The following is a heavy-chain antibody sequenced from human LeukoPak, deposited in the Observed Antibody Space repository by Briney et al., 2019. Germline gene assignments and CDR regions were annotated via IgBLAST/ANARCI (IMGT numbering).Heavy chain of an antibody. J-gene: IGHJ4*02. CDR1: GFTFSSYG. V-gene: IGHV3-30*02. CDR2: IRYDGSNK. D-gene: IGHD3-22*01. Sequence: GGSLRLSCAASGFTFSSYGMHWVRQAPGKGLEWVAFIRYDGSNKYYADSVKGRFTISRDNSKNTLYLQMNSLRVEDTAVYYCAKGRSGYYRYYFDYWGQGTLVTVSS. CDR3: AKGRSGYYRYYFDY.